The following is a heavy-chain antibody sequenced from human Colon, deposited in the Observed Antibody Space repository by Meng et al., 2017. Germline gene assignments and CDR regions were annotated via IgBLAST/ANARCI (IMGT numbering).Heavy chain of an antibody. J-gene: IGHJ5*02. Sequence: GPGLLKPSETLSLTCTVSGGSISSSSYYWGWIRQPPGKGLEWIGSIGHSGITYYTPSLKSRVTVSIDTSKSQFSLKLTSVTAADTAVYYCVRSSGWVRTGFDPWGQGTLVTVSS. V-gene: IGHV4-39*01. CDR3: VRSSGWVRTGFDP. CDR1: GGSISSSSYY. CDR2: IGHSGIT. D-gene: IGHD6-19*01.